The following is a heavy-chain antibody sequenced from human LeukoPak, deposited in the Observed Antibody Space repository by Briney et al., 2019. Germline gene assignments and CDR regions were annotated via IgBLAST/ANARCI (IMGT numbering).Heavy chain of an antibody. Sequence: GGSLRHSCVVSGFTFSSYAMSWVRQAPGKGLEWVSAISGSGGSTYYADSVKGRFTISRDNSKNALYLQMNSLRAEDTAVYYFAKDIYPYYDFWSGYYSGQFYYWGQGTLVTVSS. D-gene: IGHD3-3*01. V-gene: IGHV3-23*01. CDR3: AKDIYPYYDFWSGYYSGQFYY. CDR1: GFTFSSYA. J-gene: IGHJ4*02. CDR2: ISGSGGST.